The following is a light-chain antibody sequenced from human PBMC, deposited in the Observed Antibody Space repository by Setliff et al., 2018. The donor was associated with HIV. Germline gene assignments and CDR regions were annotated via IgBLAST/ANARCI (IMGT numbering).Light chain of an antibody. CDR2: SSN. J-gene: IGLJ1*01. CDR1: SSNIGSNN. CDR3: AAWDNRLNGFYV. V-gene: IGLV1-44*01. Sequence: QSVLTQPPSASGTHGQRVTISCSGSSSNIGSNNVNWYQQLPGTAPILLIHSSNQRPAGVPDRFSGSKSGTSASRAISGLQSEDEADYFCAAWDNRLNGFYVFGTGTKV.